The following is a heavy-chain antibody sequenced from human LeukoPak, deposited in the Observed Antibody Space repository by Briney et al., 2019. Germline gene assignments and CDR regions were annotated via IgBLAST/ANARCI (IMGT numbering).Heavy chain of an antibody. V-gene: IGHV4-59*08. CDR2: IYYSGST. J-gene: IGHJ5*02. Sequence: PSETLSLTCTVSGGSISSYYWSWIRQPPGKGLEWIGYIYYSGSTNYNPSLKSRVTISVDTSKNQFSLKLSSVTAADTAVYYCARRPTPPSPFDPWGQGTLVTVSS. CDR1: GGSISSYY. CDR3: ARRPTPPSPFDP. D-gene: IGHD2-15*01.